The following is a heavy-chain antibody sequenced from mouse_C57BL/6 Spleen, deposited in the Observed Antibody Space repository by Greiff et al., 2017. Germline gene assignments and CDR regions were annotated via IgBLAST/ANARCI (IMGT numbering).Heavy chain of an antibody. V-gene: IGHV1-59*01. CDR1: GYTFTSYW. Sequence: QVQLQQPGAELVRPGPSVKLSCKASGYTFTSYWMHWVKQRPGQGLEWVGVIDPSDSYTNYTKKFKGKATLTVDTSSRTTYMQLSRLTTEASAVYYCASNSAWFAYWGQGTLVTVSA. J-gene: IGHJ3*01. CDR3: ASNSAWFAY. D-gene: IGHD1-3*01. CDR2: IDPSDSYT.